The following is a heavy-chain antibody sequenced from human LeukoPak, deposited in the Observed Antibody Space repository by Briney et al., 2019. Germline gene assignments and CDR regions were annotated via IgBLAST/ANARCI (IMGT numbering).Heavy chain of an antibody. Sequence: PSETLSLTCTVSGVSISSSSYYWGWLRQPPGKGLEWIGSIYYSGSTYYNPSLKSRVTISVDTSKNQFSLKLSSVTAADTAVYYCARDRYYGSGSAWIWGQGTMVTVSS. D-gene: IGHD3-10*01. CDR2: IYYSGST. CDR1: GVSISSSSYY. CDR3: ARDRYYGSGSAWI. V-gene: IGHV4-39*07. J-gene: IGHJ3*02.